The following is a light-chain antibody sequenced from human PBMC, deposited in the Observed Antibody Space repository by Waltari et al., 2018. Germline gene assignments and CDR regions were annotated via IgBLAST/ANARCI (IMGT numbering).Light chain of an antibody. CDR1: QSVSSN. CDR3: QQYNNWPPMT. J-gene: IGKJ5*01. CDR2: GAS. Sequence: IVMTQSLATLSVSLGERATLSCRASQSVSSNLAWYQQKPGQAPTLLIYGASTSATGSPARCSGSGSGTEFTFTSSSLQSEDLALYYCQQYNNWPPMTFGQGTRLEIK. V-gene: IGKV3-15*01.